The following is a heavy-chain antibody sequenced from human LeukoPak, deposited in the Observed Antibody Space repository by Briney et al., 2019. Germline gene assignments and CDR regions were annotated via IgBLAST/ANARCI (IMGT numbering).Heavy chain of an antibody. CDR1: GFTFSRYW. CDR2: ISADGSVT. CDR3: ATAGGDGSRMGFDP. J-gene: IGHJ5*02. D-gene: IGHD2-15*01. Sequence: GGSLRLSCADSGFTFSRYWMHWVRQTPGKGLVWVSCISADGSVTRYADSVKGRFTISRDNTKRTLYLQMHSLRAEDTSVYYCATAGGDGSRMGFDPWGQGTLVTVSS. V-gene: IGHV3-74*01.